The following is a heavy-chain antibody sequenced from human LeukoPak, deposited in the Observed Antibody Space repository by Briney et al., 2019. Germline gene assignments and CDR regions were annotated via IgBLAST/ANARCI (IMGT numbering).Heavy chain of an antibody. V-gene: IGHV4-61*01. CDR2: LSYSGST. CDR1: GGSISSSSYY. D-gene: IGHD6-13*01. Sequence: PSETLSLTCTVSGGSISSSSYYWGWIRQPPGKGLEWIGYLSYSGSTNYNPSLKSRVTISVDTSKNQLSLKLSSVTAADTAVYFCAREAGYSSSWYIDYWGQGTLVTVSS. CDR3: AREAGYSSSWYIDY. J-gene: IGHJ4*02.